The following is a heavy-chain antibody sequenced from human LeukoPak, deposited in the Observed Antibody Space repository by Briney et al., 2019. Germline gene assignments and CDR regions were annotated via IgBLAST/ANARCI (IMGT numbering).Heavy chain of an antibody. D-gene: IGHD4-23*01. Sequence: ASVKVSCKASGYTFTGYYMHWVRQAPGQGLEWMGWINPNSGGTNYAQKFQGRVTMTRDTSISTAYMELSRLRSDDTAVYYCATGISTVVKSEPDYWGQGTLVTVSS. V-gene: IGHV1-2*02. J-gene: IGHJ4*02. CDR2: INPNSGGT. CDR3: ATGISTVVKSEPDY. CDR1: GYTFTGYY.